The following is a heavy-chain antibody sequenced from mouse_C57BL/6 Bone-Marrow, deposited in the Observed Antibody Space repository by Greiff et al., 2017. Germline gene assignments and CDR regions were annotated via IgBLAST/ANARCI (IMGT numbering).Heavy chain of an antibody. Sequence: VQLQQPGAGLVKPGASVKLSCKASGYTFTSYWMQWVKQRPGQGLEWIGEIDPSDSYTNYNQNFKGKATLSVDTSSSTAYMQLSSLTSEDSAVYYCARRTALDYWGQGTTLTVSS. CDR2: IDPSDSYT. D-gene: IGHD3-3*01. J-gene: IGHJ2*01. V-gene: IGHV1-50*01. CDR1: GYTFTSYW. CDR3: ARRTALDY.